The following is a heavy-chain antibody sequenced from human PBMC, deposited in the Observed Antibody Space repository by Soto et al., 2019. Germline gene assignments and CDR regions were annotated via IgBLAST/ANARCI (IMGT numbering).Heavy chain of an antibody. Sequence: GASVKVSCKASGYTFTGYYMHWVRQAPGQGLEWMGWINPNSGGTNYAQKFQDRVTMTRDTSISTVYMELSRLRSDDTAVYYCARDAIQTFSSSYHNDYWGQGTLVTVSS. CDR2: INPNSGGT. V-gene: IGHV1-2*02. D-gene: IGHD1-26*01. CDR1: GYTFTGYY. CDR3: ARDAIQTFSSSYHNDY. J-gene: IGHJ4*02.